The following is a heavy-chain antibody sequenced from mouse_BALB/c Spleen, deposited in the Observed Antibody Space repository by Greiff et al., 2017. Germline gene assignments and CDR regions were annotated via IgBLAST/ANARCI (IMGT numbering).Heavy chain of an antibody. CDR2: ISYSGST. D-gene: IGHD2-4*01. CDR3: ARWGITAVRSYWYFDV. CDR1: GYSITSDYA. V-gene: IGHV3-2*02. J-gene: IGHJ1*01. Sequence: DVKLQESGPGLVKPSQSLSLTCTVTGYSITSDYAWNWIRQFPGNKLEWMGYISYSGSTSYNPSLKSRISITRDTSKNQFFLQLNSVTTEDTATYYCARWGITAVRSYWYFDVWGAGTTVTVSS.